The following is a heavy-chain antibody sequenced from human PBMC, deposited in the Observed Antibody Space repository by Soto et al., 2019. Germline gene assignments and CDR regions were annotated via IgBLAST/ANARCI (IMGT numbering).Heavy chain of an antibody. Sequence: QVQLQESGPGLVKPSQTLSLTCTVSGGSISSGNYYWSWIRQPPGKGLEWIGFISYSGSTYYSTSLKRRVTISVDTSKSQFSLNLSFVTAADTAVYYCATMGTPATGLYFFGYWGQGSLVTVSS. J-gene: IGHJ4*02. CDR1: GGSISSGNYY. D-gene: IGHD2-15*01. CDR2: ISYSGST. CDR3: ATMGTPATGLYFFGY. V-gene: IGHV4-30-4*01.